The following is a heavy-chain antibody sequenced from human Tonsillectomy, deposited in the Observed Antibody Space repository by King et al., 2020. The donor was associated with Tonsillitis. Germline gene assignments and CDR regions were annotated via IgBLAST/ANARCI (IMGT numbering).Heavy chain of an antibody. V-gene: IGHV5-51*01. Sequence: QLVQSGAEVKKPGASLKISCKGSGYSFTNYWIAWVRQMPEKGLEWMGIIYPGDSDTRYSPSFQGQVTISADKSINTAYLQWSSLKASDTAMYYCARPPNTGSYYPFDNWGQGTLVTVSS. CDR2: IYPGDSDT. J-gene: IGHJ4*02. D-gene: IGHD1-26*01. CDR3: ARPPNTGSYYPFDN. CDR1: GYSFTNYW.